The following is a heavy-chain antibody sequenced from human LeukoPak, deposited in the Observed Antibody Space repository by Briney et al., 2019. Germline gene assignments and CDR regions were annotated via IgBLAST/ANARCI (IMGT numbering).Heavy chain of an antibody. V-gene: IGHV1-69*04. Sequence: SVKVSCKASGGTFSSYTISWVRQAPGQGLERMGRIIPILGIANYAQKFQGRVTITADKSTSTAYMELSSLRSEDTAVYYCARDLGAAADYYYYNGMDVWGQGTTVTVSS. J-gene: IGHJ6*02. CDR1: GGTFSSYT. CDR3: ARDLGAAADYYYYNGMDV. CDR2: IIPILGIA. D-gene: IGHD6-13*01.